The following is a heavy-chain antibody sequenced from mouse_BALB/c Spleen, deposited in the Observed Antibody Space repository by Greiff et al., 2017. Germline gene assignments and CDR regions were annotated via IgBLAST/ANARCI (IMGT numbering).Heavy chain of an antibody. CDR1: GYTFSSYW. CDR3: AGYDPYWYFDV. CDR2: ILPGSGST. Sequence: QVQLQQSGAELMKPGASVKISCKATGYTFSSYWIEWVKQRPGHGLEWIGEILPGSGSTNYNEKFKGKATFTADTSSNTAYMQLSSLTSEDSAVYYCAGYDPYWYFDVWGAGTTVTVSS. V-gene: IGHV1-9*01. J-gene: IGHJ1*01. D-gene: IGHD2-2*01.